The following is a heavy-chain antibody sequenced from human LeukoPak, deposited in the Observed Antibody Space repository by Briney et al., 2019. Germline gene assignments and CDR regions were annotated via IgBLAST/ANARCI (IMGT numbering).Heavy chain of an antibody. V-gene: IGHV3-66*02. D-gene: IGHD2-2*01. J-gene: IGHJ4*02. Sequence: GGSLRHSCAASGFTVSSNYMSWVRQAPGKGLEWVSVIYSGGSTYYADSVKGRFTISRDNSKNTLYLQMNSLRAGDTAVYYCASVVPSDYWGQGTLVTVSS. CDR3: ASVVPSDY. CDR1: GFTVSSNY. CDR2: IYSGGST.